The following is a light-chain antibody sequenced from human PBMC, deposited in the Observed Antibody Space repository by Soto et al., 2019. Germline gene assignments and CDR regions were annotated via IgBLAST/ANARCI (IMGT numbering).Light chain of an antibody. V-gene: IGLV1-44*01. CDR2: SND. J-gene: IGLJ1*01. Sequence: QSVLTQSPSASGTPGQRVTMSCSGSTSNIGSKTVNWYRQLPGTAPKLLIYSNDQRPSGVPGRFSGSKSGTSASLAISGLQSEDEADYYCAAWDASLNGYVFGTGTKLTVL. CDR3: AAWDASLNGYV. CDR1: TSNIGSKT.